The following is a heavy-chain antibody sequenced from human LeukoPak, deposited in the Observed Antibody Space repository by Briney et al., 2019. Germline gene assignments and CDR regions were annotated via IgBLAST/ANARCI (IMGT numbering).Heavy chain of an antibody. J-gene: IGHJ3*02. D-gene: IGHD2-21*02. Sequence: ASVTVSCKASGYTFTGYYMHWVRQAPGQGLEWMGWINPNSGGTNYAQKFQGRVTMTRDTSISTAYMELSRLRSDDTAVYYCAREGYCGGDCFDAFDIWGQGTMVTVSS. CDR1: GYTFTGYY. V-gene: IGHV1-2*02. CDR2: INPNSGGT. CDR3: AREGYCGGDCFDAFDI.